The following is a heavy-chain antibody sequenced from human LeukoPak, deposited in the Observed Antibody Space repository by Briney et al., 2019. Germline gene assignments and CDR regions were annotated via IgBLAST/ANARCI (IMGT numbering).Heavy chain of an antibody. CDR1: GGSIVGYY. Sequence: SETLSLTCTVSGGSIVGYYWSWIRQPPGKGLEWLGYTYYSGSTNYNPSLKSRVTISVDTSKNQLSLRLTSVTAADTAVYYCARVDYTTSSPYLLPDSWGQGTLVTVSS. V-gene: IGHV4-59*01. CDR3: ARVDYTTSSPYLLPDS. CDR2: TYYSGST. D-gene: IGHD6-6*01. J-gene: IGHJ4*02.